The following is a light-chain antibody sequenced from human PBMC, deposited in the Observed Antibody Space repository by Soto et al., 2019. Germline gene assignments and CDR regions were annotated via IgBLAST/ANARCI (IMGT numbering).Light chain of an antibody. CDR1: SSDVGIYNY. Sequence: QSALTQPRSVSGSPGQSVTISCTGTSSDVGIYNYVSWYQQHPGKAPKLMIYDVSERPSGVPDRFSGSKSGNTASLTISGLQGEDEGDYYCCSYAGSYTLVFGGGTKLTVL. CDR2: DVS. CDR3: CSYAGSYTLV. V-gene: IGLV2-11*01. J-gene: IGLJ2*01.